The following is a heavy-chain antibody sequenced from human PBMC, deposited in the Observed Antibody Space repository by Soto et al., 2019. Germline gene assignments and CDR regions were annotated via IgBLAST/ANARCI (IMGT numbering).Heavy chain of an antibody. V-gene: IGHV4-38-2*02. J-gene: IGHJ4*03. CDR1: GDSISSGSY. CDR2: IYHGGTT. CDR3: ARVHVMVVAGSTFDY. D-gene: IGHD6-19*01. Sequence: SETLSLTCTVSGDSISSGSYWGWVRQPPGEGPEWIASIYHGGTTFYNPSLKSRISISVDTSKNQFSLRLTSVTAADTATYYCARVHVMVVAGSTFDYWGRGTLVTVSS.